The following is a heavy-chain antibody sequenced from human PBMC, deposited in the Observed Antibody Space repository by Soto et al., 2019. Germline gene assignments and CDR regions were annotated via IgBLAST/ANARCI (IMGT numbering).Heavy chain of an antibody. J-gene: IGHJ5*02. CDR1: GGSISSGGYY. V-gene: IGHV4-31*03. D-gene: IGHD5-12*01. CDR3: AREEGGGYDHRWFAP. Sequence: QVQLQESGPGLMKPSQTLSLTCTVSGGSISSGGYYWSWIRQHPGKGLEWIGYIYYSGSTYYNPSRRSRVTISIDTSKNQYSLKLSSVTAADTAVYYCAREEGGGYDHRWFAPWGQGTLVTVSS. CDR2: IYYSGST.